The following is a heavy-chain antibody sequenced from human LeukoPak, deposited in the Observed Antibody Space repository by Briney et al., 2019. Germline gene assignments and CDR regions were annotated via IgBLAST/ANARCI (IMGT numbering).Heavy chain of an antibody. J-gene: IGHJ4*02. CDR1: GDSIDNYY. Sequence: SETLSLTCTVSGDSIDNYYWSWIRQPPGKRLEWIAYVYHSGSTNYNPSLKSRVTISIDTSKNQFSLRVTSVTAADTAVYYCATLDRNGNNYIQYWGQGTLVTVPS. V-gene: IGHV4-59*01. D-gene: IGHD5-24*01. CDR2: VYHSGST. CDR3: ATLDRNGNNYIQY.